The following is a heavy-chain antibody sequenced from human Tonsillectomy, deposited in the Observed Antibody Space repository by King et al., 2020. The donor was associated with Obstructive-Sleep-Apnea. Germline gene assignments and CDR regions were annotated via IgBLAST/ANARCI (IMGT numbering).Heavy chain of an antibody. Sequence: VQLMESGGGVVQPGGSLRLSCVASGFNFSTYAMHWVRQAPGKGLEWVAIIWSDGNNEHYADSVQGRFTISRDNSKNTLYLQMNSLRAEDTAVYYCARDPGDYGDYAYFQHWGQGTLVTVSS. CDR1: GFNFSTYA. V-gene: IGHV3-33*01. D-gene: IGHD4-17*01. CDR3: ARDPGDYGDYAYFQH. J-gene: IGHJ1*01. CDR2: IWSDGNNE.